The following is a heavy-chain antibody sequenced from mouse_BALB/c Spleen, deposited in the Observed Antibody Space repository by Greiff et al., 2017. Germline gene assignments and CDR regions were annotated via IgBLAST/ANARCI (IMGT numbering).Heavy chain of an antibody. D-gene: IGHD3-2*01. CDR3: ARRQPGLGAMDY. Sequence: EVHLVESGGGLVKPGGSLKLSCAASGFTFSSYAMSWVRQTPEKRLEWVATISSGGSYTYYPDSVKGRFTISRDNAKNTLYLQMSSLRSEDTAMYYCARRQPGLGAMDYWGQGTSVTVSS. CDR1: GFTFSSYA. J-gene: IGHJ4*01. CDR2: ISSGGSYT. V-gene: IGHV5-9-3*01.